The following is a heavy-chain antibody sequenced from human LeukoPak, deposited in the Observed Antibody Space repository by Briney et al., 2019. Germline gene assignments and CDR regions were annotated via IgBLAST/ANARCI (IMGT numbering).Heavy chain of an antibody. CDR1: GFTFSNHW. Sequence: GGSLRLSCAASGFTFSNHWMTWVRQAPGKGLEWVANIKQDGSDKNHVDSVKGRFTISRDNSKNTLYLQMNSLRAEDTAVYYCARLDVAGRDYYYGLDVWGQGTTVTVSS. CDR2: IKQDGSDK. V-gene: IGHV3-7*01. J-gene: IGHJ6*02. D-gene: IGHD6-19*01. CDR3: ARLDVAGRDYYYGLDV.